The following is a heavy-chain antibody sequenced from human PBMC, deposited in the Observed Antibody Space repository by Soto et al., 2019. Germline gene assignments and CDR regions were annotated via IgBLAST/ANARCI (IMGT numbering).Heavy chain of an antibody. D-gene: IGHD3-10*01. V-gene: IGHV3-23*01. J-gene: IGHJ6*02. CDR3: AKIRDSYGMDV. CDR1: GFTFSSYG. Sequence: EVQLLESGGGLVQPGGSLRLSCAASGFTFSSYGMSWVRQAPGKGLEWVSSVSGSGAGTYYADSVKGRFTISRDNSKNTLYLQMHSLRVDDTAVYYCAKIRDSYGMDVWGQGTTVTVSS. CDR2: VSGSGAGT.